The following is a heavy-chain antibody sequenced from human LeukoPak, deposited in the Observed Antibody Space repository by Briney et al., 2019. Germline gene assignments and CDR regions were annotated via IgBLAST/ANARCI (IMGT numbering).Heavy chain of an antibody. V-gene: IGHV3-30*18. J-gene: IGHJ4*02. D-gene: IGHD3-22*01. CDR2: ISYDGSNK. CDR3: AEDNQEPYDSSGYFSGVEY. CDR1: GFTFSSYG. Sequence: GGSLRLSCAASGFTFSSYGMHRVRQAPGKGLEWVAVISYDGSNKYYADSVKGRFTISRDNSKNTLYLQMNSLRAEDTAVYYCAEDNQEPYDSSGYFSGVEYWGQGTLVTVSS.